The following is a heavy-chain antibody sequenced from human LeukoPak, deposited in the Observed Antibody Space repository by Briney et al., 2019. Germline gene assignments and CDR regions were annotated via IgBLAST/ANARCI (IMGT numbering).Heavy chain of an antibody. D-gene: IGHD4-17*01. V-gene: IGHV4-61*01. J-gene: IGHJ6*02. CDR1: GDSISSGSYY. Sequence: SETLSLTCTVSGDSISSGSYYWSWIRQHPGKGLEWIGYIYYSGSTYYNPSLRSRVTISVDTSKNQFSLKLSSVTAADTAVYYCARTVGSRYYYGMDVWGQGTTVTVSS. CDR2: IYYSGST. CDR3: ARTVGSRYYYGMDV.